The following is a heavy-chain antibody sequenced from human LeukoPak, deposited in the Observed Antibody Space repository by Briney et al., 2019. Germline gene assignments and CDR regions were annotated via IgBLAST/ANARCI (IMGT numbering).Heavy chain of an antibody. V-gene: IGHV3-30*18. J-gene: IGHJ4*02. CDR2: MSYDGNKQ. D-gene: IGHD6-19*01. CDR3: AKAGWGTVAGVFDY. Sequence: PGGSLRLSCAASGFTFRDYYMSWIRQAPGKGLEWVAVMSYDGNKQYYADSAKGRFTISRDNSKNTLYLQMNSLRAEDTAVYYCAKAGWGTVAGVFDYWGQGTLVTVSS. CDR1: GFTFRDYY.